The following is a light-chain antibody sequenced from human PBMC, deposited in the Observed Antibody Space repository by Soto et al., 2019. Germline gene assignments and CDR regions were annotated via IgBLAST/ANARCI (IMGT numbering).Light chain of an antibody. CDR1: QSINNW. Sequence: DIQMTQSPSTLSASVGDRVTITCRASQSINNWLAWYQQKPGKAPKLLIYKASSLESGVPSRFSGSGSGTEFTLNISSLQPDDFATYYCQQYNSYLNTFGQGTKLEIK. CDR3: QQYNSYLNT. CDR2: KAS. V-gene: IGKV1-5*03. J-gene: IGKJ2*01.